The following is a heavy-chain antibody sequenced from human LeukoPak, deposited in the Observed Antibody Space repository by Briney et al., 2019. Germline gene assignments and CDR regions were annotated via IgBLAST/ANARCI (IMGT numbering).Heavy chain of an antibody. V-gene: IGHV4-59*01. CDR1: GGSISSYS. Sequence: PSETLSLTCTVSGGSISSYSWSWIRQPPGKGLEWIGYIYNSGSTNYNPSLKSRVTISVDTSKNQFSLKLSSVTAADTAVYYCAGTYKYYYYYYMDVWGKGTTVTISS. J-gene: IGHJ6*03. CDR2: IYNSGST. CDR3: AGTYKYYYYYYMDV. D-gene: IGHD1-14*01.